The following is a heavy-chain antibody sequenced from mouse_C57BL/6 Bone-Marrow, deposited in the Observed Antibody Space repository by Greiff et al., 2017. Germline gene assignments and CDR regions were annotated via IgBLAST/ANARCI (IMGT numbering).Heavy chain of an antibody. V-gene: IGHV14-4*01. CDR1: GFNIKDDY. J-gene: IGHJ2*01. CDR3: ASFYVNYFDF. Sequence: EVQLQQSGAELVRPGASVKLSCTASGFNIKDDYIHWVKQKPEQGLEGIGWIDPDIGDTKYDSKFQGKATITSDTSSNTAYLQLSFVTSEDTAVYYCASFYVNYFDFWCRGNPLTV. D-gene: IGHD2-12*01. CDR2: IDPDIGDT.